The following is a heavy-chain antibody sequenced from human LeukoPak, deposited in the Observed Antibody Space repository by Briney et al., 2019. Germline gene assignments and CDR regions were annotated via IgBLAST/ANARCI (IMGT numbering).Heavy chain of an antibody. CDR1: GYTFTSYG. Sequence: ASVKVSCKAPGYTFTSYGISWVRQAPGQGLEWMGWISAYNGNTNYAQKLQGRVTMTTDTSTSTAYMELRSLRSDDTAVYYCARDTLEMATIDYYGMDVWGQGTTVTVSS. CDR2: ISAYNGNT. V-gene: IGHV1-18*01. J-gene: IGHJ6*02. CDR3: ARDTLEMATIDYYGMDV. D-gene: IGHD5-24*01.